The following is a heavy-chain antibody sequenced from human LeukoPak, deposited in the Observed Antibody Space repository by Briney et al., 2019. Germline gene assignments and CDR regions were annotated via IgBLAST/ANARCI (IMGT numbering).Heavy chain of an antibody. J-gene: IGHJ4*02. D-gene: IGHD3-22*01. V-gene: IGHV1-3*01. CDR2: INAGNGNT. Sequence: GASVKVSCTASGYTFSSYAIQWVRQAPGERLEWMGWINAGNGNTKYSQKFQGRVTITADESTSTAYMELSSLRSEDTAVYYRARADSYDSSGYYGYWGQGTLVTVSS. CDR1: GYTFSSYA. CDR3: ARADSYDSSGYYGY.